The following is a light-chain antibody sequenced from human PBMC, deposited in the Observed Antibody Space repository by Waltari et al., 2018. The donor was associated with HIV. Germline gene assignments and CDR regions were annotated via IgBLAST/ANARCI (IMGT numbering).Light chain of an antibody. CDR2: RNN. Sequence: QSVLTQPPSASGTPGQRVTISCSGSSSHIGSNYVYWYQQLPGTTPKLLIYRNNQRPSGVPDRISGSKSATSASLAISGLRSEDEADFSCAACDDSLSGQVFGPGTKVTVL. CDR3: AACDDSLSGQV. J-gene: IGLJ1*01. CDR1: SSHIGSNY. V-gene: IGLV1-47*01.